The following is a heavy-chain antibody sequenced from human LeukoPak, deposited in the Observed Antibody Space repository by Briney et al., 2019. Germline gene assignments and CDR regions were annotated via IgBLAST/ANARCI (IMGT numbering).Heavy chain of an antibody. V-gene: IGHV3-30-3*01. CDR2: ISYDGSNK. CDR1: GFTFSTYA. Sequence: GRSLRLSCAASGFTFSTYAMHWVRQAPGKGLEWVAVISYDGSNKYYADSVKGRFTISRDSSKNTLYLQMNSLRAEDTAIYYCARDYCSSTSCYLSYWGQGTLVTVSS. CDR3: ARDYCSSTSCYLSY. D-gene: IGHD2-2*01. J-gene: IGHJ4*02.